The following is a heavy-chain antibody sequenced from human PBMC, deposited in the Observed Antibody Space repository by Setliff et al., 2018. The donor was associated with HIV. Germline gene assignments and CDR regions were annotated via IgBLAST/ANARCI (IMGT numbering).Heavy chain of an antibody. CDR3: ARLGPSIDPRWLQYFDY. CDR1: GGSFMGYY. D-gene: IGHD5-12*01. Sequence: PSETLSLTCAVYGGSFMGYYWNWIRQPPGKGLEWIGEINHSGNTNSNPSLKSRVTISVDPSKSQFSLRLNSVTAADTAVYYCARLGPSIDPRWLQYFDYWGQGTLVTVSS. J-gene: IGHJ4*02. V-gene: IGHV4-34*01. CDR2: INHSGNT.